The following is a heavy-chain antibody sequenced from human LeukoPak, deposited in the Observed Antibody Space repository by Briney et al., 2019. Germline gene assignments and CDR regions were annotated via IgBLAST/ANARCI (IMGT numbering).Heavy chain of an antibody. CDR3: ARDNDVGGGAFYGMDV. Sequence: ASVKVSCKASGYTFTGYPMHWVRQAPGQGLEWTGWINPNSGGTNYAQKFQGRVTMTRDTSIRTVYMELSSLRSDDTAVYYCARDNDVGGGAFYGMDVWGQGTTVTVSS. J-gene: IGHJ6*02. CDR2: INPNSGGT. D-gene: IGHD3-3*01. V-gene: IGHV1-2*02. CDR1: GYTFTGYP.